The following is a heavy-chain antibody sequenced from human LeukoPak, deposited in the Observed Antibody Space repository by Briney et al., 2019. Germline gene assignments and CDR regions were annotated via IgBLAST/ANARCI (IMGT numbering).Heavy chain of an antibody. J-gene: IGHJ1*01. CDR1: GFTFSSYA. Sequence: PGGSLRLSCAASGFTFSSYAMSWVREAPARGLEWVSSLRGNGDTFYADSVKGRFTLSRDDSRNTVYLQLNNRRVEDTAVYYCAKASCLSNDDPVLRGQPNVPTVSS. D-gene: IGHD2-2*01. V-gene: IGHV3-23*01. CDR3: AKASCLSNDDPVL. CDR2: LRGNGDT.